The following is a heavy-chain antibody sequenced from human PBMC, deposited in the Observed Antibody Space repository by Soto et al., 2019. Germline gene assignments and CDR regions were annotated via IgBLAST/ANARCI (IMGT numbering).Heavy chain of an antibody. CDR2: ISGSGGSK. V-gene: IGHV3-23*01. Sequence: GGSLRLSCAASGFTFSSYAMSWVRQAPGKGLEWVSAISGSGGSKYYADSVKGRFTISRDNSKNTLYLQMNSLRAEDTAVYYCAKDLVITMIVVDQGYWGPGTLVTVSS. D-gene: IGHD3-22*01. CDR3: AKDLVITMIVVDQGY. CDR1: GFTFSSYA. J-gene: IGHJ4*02.